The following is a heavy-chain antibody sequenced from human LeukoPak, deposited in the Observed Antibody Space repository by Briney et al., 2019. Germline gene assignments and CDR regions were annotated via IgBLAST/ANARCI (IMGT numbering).Heavy chain of an antibody. CDR1: GFIFSNHG. V-gene: IGHV3-23*01. Sequence: GGSLRLSCAASGFIFSNHGMNWVRQAPGKGLEWVSTISGSGDSTYYADSVKGRFTTSRDNSKNTLYLQMNSLRAEDTAVYYCASTTRGGTYYYYMDVWGKGTTVTISS. CDR3: ASTTRGGTYYYYMDV. J-gene: IGHJ6*03. D-gene: IGHD1-1*01. CDR2: ISGSGDST.